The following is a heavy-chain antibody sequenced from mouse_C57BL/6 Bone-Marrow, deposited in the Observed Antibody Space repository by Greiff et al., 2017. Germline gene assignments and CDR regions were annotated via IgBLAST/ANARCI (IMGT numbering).Heavy chain of an antibody. CDR3: ATYYSNAWFAY. CDR2: IWTGGGT. Sequence: VQRVESGPGLVAPSQSLSITCTVSGFSLTSYAISWVRQPPGQGLEWLGVIWTGGGTNYNSALKSRLSISKDTSKSQVFLKMNSLQTDDTARYYCATYYSNAWFAYWGQGTLVTVSA. D-gene: IGHD2-5*01. CDR1: GFSLTSYA. V-gene: IGHV2-9-1*01. J-gene: IGHJ3*01.